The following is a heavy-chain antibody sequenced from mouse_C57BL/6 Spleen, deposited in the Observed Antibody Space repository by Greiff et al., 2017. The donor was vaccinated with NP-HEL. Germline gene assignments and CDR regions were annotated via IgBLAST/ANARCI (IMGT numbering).Heavy chain of an antibody. CDR1: GFTFSDYY. D-gene: IGHD2-3*01. J-gene: IGHJ1*03. CDR2: ISNGGGST. Sequence: VQLKESGGGLVQPGGSLKLSCAASGFTFSDYYMYWVRQTPEKRLEWVAYISNGGGSTYYPDTVKGRFTISRDNAKNTLYLQMSRLKSEDTAMYYCARALYDGYYDPNWYFDVWGTGTTVTVSS. CDR3: ARALYDGYYDPNWYFDV. V-gene: IGHV5-12*01.